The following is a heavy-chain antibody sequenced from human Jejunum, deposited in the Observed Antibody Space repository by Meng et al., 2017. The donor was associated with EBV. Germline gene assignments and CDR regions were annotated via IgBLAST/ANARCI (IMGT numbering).Heavy chain of an antibody. CDR3: ARLGGYASGTYYPIDP. J-gene: IGHJ5*02. CDR1: GGSFSDYY. V-gene: IGHV4-34*01. CDR2: INHGGGA. Sequence: QVQLQRGGAGLLKPSETLSLTCAVYGGSFSDYYWTWIRQPPGKGLEWIGEINHGGGAIYNPSLKSRVTISVDTSKNQFSLKLSSVTAADTAVYYCARLGGYASGTYYPIDPWGQGTLVTVSS. D-gene: IGHD3-10*01.